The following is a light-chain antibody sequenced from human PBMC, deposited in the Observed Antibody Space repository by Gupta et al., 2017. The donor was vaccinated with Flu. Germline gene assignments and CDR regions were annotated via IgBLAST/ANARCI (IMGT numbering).Light chain of an antibody. CDR3: QQRSNWPRLT. J-gene: IGKJ4*01. CDR1: QSVSSY. Sequence: EIVLTQSPATLSLSPGERATLSCRASQSVSSYLAWYQQKPGQAPRLLIYDASNRDTGIPARFSGSGSGTDFTLTISSREQEDFAVYYCQQRSNWPRLTFGGGTKVEIK. V-gene: IGKV3-11*01. CDR2: DAS.